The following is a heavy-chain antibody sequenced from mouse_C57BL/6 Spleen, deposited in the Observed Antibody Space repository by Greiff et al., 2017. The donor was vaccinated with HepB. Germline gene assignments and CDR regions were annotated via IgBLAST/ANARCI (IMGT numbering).Heavy chain of an antibody. CDR2: IYPGDGDT. J-gene: IGHJ4*01. CDR1: GYAFSSYW. V-gene: IGHV1-80*01. CDR3: ARTVVAGYYAMDY. D-gene: IGHD1-1*01. Sequence: LEESGAELVKPGASVKISCKASGYAFSSYWMNWVKQRPGKGLEWIGQIYPGDGDTNYNGKFKGKATLTADKSSSTAYMQLSSLTSEDSAVYFCARTVVAGYYAMDYWGQGTSVTVSS.